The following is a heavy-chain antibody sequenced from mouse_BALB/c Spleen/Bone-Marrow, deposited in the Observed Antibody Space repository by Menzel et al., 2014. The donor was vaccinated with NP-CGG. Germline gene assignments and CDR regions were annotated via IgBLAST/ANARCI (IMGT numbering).Heavy chain of an antibody. CDR1: GFTFSSFE. Sequence: DVMLVESGGGLVQPGGSRKLSCAASGFTFSSFEMHWVRQAPEKGLEWVAYISSGSSTIYYADTVKGRFTISRDDPKNTLFLQMTSLRSEDAAMYYCARRGSNHWYFDVWGAGTPVTVSS. D-gene: IGHD1-1*01. J-gene: IGHJ1*01. V-gene: IGHV5-17*02. CDR3: ARRGSNHWYFDV. CDR2: ISSGSSTI.